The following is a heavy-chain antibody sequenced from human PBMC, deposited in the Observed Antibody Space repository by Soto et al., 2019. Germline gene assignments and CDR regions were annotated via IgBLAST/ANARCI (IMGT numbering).Heavy chain of an antibody. CDR2: IWYDGSNK. CDR3: ARELYDFWSGHYYYYYGMDV. J-gene: IGHJ6*02. CDR1: GFTFSSYG. D-gene: IGHD3-3*01. Sequence: QVQLVESGGGVVQPGRSLRLSCAASGFTFSSYGMHWVRQAPGKGLEWVAVIWYDGSNKYYADSVKGRFTISRDNSKNTLYLQMNSLRAEDTAVYYSARELYDFWSGHYYYYYGMDVWGQGTTVTVSS. V-gene: IGHV3-33*01.